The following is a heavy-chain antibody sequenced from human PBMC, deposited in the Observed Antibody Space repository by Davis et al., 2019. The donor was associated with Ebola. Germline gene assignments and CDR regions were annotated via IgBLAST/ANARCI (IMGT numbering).Heavy chain of an antibody. Sequence: GESLKISCAASGFTFSDYYMNWVRQAPGKGLEWVSSITSSSSNIFYTDSVKGRFTISRDNAKNSLYLQMNSLRAEDTAVYYCARVQGTGRDYWGKGTLVTVSS. CDR1: GFTFSDYY. V-gene: IGHV3-69-1*01. CDR3: ARVQGTGRDY. CDR2: ITSSSSNI. J-gene: IGHJ4*02. D-gene: IGHD1-1*01.